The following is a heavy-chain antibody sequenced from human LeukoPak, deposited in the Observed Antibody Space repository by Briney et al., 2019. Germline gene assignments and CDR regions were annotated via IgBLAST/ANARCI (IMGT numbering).Heavy chain of an antibody. Sequence: SVKVSRKASGGTFSSYAISWVRQAPGQGLEWMGGIIPIFGTANYAQKFQGRVTITADESTSTAYMELSSLRSEDTAVYYCASTTYGDYDAFDIWGQGTMVTVSS. CDR3: ASTTYGDYDAFDI. CDR2: IIPIFGTA. CDR1: GGTFSSYA. V-gene: IGHV1-69*13. J-gene: IGHJ3*02. D-gene: IGHD4-17*01.